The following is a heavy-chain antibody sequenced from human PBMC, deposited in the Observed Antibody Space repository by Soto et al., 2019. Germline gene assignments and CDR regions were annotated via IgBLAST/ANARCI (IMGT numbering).Heavy chain of an antibody. V-gene: IGHV3-30*18. Sequence: QVQLVESGGGVVQPGRSLRLSCAASGFTFSSYGMHWVRQAPGKGLEWVVVISYDGSNKYYADSVKGRFTISRDNSKNTLYLQMNSLRAEDTAVYYCAKDGPGYCSGGSCHDYFDYWGQGTLVTVSS. CDR3: AKDGPGYCSGGSCHDYFDY. D-gene: IGHD2-15*01. CDR1: GFTFSSYG. J-gene: IGHJ4*02. CDR2: ISYDGSNK.